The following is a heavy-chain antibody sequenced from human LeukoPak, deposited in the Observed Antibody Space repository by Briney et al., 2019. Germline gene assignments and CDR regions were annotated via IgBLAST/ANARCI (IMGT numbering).Heavy chain of an antibody. CDR1: GFTFSGSA. V-gene: IGHV3-73*01. CDR3: TKGITVPLDY. J-gene: IGHJ4*02. Sequence: GGSLRLSCAASGFTFSGSAIHWVRQASGKGLQWLGRIRNKVNNYATAYAASVKGRFIISRDESKDTAYLQMNSLTPEDTAVYYCTKGITVPLDYWGQGTLVTVPS. CDR2: IRNKVNNYAT. D-gene: IGHD4-17*01.